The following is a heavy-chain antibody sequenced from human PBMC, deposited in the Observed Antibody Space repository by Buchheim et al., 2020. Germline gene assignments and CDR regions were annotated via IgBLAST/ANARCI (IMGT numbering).Heavy chain of an antibody. V-gene: IGHV5-51*01. CDR1: GYSFTSYW. D-gene: IGHD6-13*01. CDR2: IYPGDSDT. Sequence: EVQLVQSGAEVKKPGESLKISCKGSGYSFTSYWIGWVRQMPGKGLEWMGIIYPGDSDTRYSPSFQGQVTISADKSISTASPQWSSLKASDTAMYYCARQLGSLTPSSSWAPFDYWGQGTL. J-gene: IGHJ4*02. CDR3: ARQLGSLTPSSSWAPFDY.